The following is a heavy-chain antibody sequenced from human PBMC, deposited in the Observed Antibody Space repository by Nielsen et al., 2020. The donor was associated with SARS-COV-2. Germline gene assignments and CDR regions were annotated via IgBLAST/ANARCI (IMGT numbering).Heavy chain of an antibody. CDR2: INAGNGNT. Sequence: ASVKVSCKASGYTFTSYAMHWVRQAPGQRLEWMGWINAGNGNTKYSQKFQGRVTITRDTSASTAYMELSSLRSEDTAVYYCARDSGITAAGFDYWGQGTLVTVSS. CDR3: ARDSGITAAGFDY. V-gene: IGHV1-3*01. CDR1: GYTFTSYA. J-gene: IGHJ4*02. D-gene: IGHD6-13*01.